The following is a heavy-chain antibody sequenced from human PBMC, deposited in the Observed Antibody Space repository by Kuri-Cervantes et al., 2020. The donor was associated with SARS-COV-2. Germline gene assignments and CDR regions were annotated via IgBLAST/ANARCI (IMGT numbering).Heavy chain of an antibody. D-gene: IGHD6-6*01. CDR3: AKEVEQLVPWFDP. J-gene: IGHJ5*02. CDR1: GFTFSSYG. CDR2: IRYDGSNK. V-gene: IGHV3-30*02. Sequence: GGSLRLSCAASGFTFSSYGMHWVRQAPGKGLEGVAFIRYDGSNKYYADSVKGRFTISRDNSKNTLYLQMNSLRAEDTAVYYCAKEVEQLVPWFDPWGQGTLVTVSS.